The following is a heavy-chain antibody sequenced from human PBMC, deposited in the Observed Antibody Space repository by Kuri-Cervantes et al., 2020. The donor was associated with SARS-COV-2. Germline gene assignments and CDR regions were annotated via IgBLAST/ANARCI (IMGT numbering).Heavy chain of an antibody. CDR3: ARDHGDYYFDY. Sequence: GGSLRLSWAASGFTFSSYSMNWVRQAPGKGLEWVSSISSSSSYIYYADSVKGRFTISRDNAKNSLYLQMNSLRAEDTAVYYCARDHGDYYFDYWGQGTLVTVSS. V-gene: IGHV3-21*01. D-gene: IGHD4-17*01. CDR2: ISSSSSYI. CDR1: GFTFSSYS. J-gene: IGHJ4*02.